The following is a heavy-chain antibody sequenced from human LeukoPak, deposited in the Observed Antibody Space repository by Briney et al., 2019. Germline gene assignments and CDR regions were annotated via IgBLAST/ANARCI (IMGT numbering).Heavy chain of an antibody. V-gene: IGHV3-30*02. CDR2: INYNGNNK. CDR1: GFSFSSYG. Sequence: GGSLRLSCAASGFSFSSYGIHWVRQAPGKGLEWVAFINYNGNNKYYADSVKGRFTISRDNSKNTVYLEMNSLRDGDTAVYYCARDRDTRSYYVLYWGQGTLVTVSS. CDR3: ARDRDTRSYYVLY. J-gene: IGHJ4*02. D-gene: IGHD3-10*01.